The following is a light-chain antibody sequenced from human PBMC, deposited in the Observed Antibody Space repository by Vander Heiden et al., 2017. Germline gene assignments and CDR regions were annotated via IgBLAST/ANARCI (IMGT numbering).Light chain of an antibody. V-gene: IGKV1-9*01. CDR3: QQHNTFPLT. CDR2: AAS. J-gene: IGKJ4*01. Sequence: DVQSTPPPFFLSASVGDSVTITCRASQGNSNYLAWYQQKPGKAPKLLIYAASTLQSGVTSRFSGSGSGTEFTLTISNLQPEDFATYYCQQHNTFPLTFGGGTKVEIK. CDR1: QGNSNY.